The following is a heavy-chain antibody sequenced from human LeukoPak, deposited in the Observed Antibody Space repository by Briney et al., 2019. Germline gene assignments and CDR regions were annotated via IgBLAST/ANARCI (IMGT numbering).Heavy chain of an antibody. Sequence: ASVKVSCKASAYPFTGYYVHWVRQAPGQGLEWMGWMNPSNGDTNYVQKFQGRVTMTGDTSRRTAYMELNSLRFDDTAVYYCARWEASPSRGWFSPWGQGTLVTVSS. CDR3: ARWEASPSRGWFSP. J-gene: IGHJ5*02. CDR2: MNPSNGDT. D-gene: IGHD3-22*01. V-gene: IGHV1-2*02. CDR1: AYPFTGYY.